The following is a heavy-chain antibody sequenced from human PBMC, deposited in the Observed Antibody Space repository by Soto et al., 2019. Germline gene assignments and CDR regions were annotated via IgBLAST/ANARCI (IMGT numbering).Heavy chain of an antibody. J-gene: IGHJ4*02. Sequence: EVQLVESGGGLVQPGGSLRLSCAASGFTVSSNYMSWVRQAPGKGLEWVAGINGGGGTKYADSVKGRFTISRDNSKNTLYLKMNSLRAEDTAVYYCARRYTRGWYSYWGQGTLVTVSS. D-gene: IGHD6-19*01. CDR3: ARRYTRGWYSY. CDR2: INGGGGT. V-gene: IGHV3-66*01. CDR1: GFTVSSNY.